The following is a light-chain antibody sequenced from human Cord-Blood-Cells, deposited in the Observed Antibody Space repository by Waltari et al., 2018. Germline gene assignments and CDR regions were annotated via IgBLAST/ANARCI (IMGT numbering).Light chain of an antibody. J-gene: IGKJ4*01. CDR1: QDISNY. Sequence: DIQMTQSPSTLSASVGDRVTITCQSSQDISNYLNWYQQKPGKAPKPLIYDASNLETGVPSRFSGSGSGTDFTCTSSSLQPEDIATYYCQQYDNLPLTFGGGTKVEIK. V-gene: IGKV1-33*01. CDR2: DAS. CDR3: QQYDNLPLT.